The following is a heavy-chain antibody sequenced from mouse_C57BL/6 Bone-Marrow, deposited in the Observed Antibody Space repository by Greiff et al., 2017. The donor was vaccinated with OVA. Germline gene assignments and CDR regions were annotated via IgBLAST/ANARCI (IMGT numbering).Heavy chain of an antibody. CDR2: ISDGGSST. J-gene: IGHJ4*01. CDR3: ERDDRLLLGGSAMDY. CDR1: GFTFSSYA. V-gene: IGHV5-4*01. D-gene: IGHD1-1*01. Sequence: EVQLVESGGGLVKPGGSLKLSCAASGFTFSSYAMSWVRQTPEKRLEWVATISDGGSSTYYPDNVKGRFTISRDNAKNNLYLQLSHLKSEDTAMYDWERDDRLLLGGSAMDYWGQGTSVTVSS.